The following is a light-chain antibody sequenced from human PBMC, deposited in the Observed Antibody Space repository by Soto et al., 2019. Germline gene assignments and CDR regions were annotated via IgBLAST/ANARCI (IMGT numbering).Light chain of an antibody. Sequence: DIQMTQSPSTLSASVGDTVTITCRASESIDNWLAWYQQKPGKAPKVLIYKASTLESGAPSRFSGSGSGTEFTLTISSLQPDDVATYYCQQYNSYWTFGQGTKVDIK. CDR3: QQYNSYWT. J-gene: IGKJ1*01. V-gene: IGKV1-5*03. CDR2: KAS. CDR1: ESIDNW.